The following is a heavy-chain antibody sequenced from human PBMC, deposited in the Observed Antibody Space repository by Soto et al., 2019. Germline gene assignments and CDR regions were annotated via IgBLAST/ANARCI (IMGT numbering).Heavy chain of an antibody. D-gene: IGHD3-3*01. CDR3: ARAYDFWRNYDY. CDR1: GGSISSYY. Sequence: SETLSLTCTVSGGSISSYYWSWIRQPPGKGLEWIGYIYYSGSTNYNPSLKSRVTISVDTSKNQFSLKLSSVTAADTAVYYCARAYDFWRNYDYWGQGTLVTVSS. J-gene: IGHJ4*02. V-gene: IGHV4-59*01. CDR2: IYYSGST.